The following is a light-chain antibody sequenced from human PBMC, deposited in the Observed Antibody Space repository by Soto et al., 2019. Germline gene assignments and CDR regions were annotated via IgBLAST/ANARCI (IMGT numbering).Light chain of an antibody. V-gene: IGKV3-15*01. CDR3: QHCSWHPFTVT. CDR1: QSVSSN. J-gene: IGKJ4*01. CDR2: DAF. Sequence: EIVMTQSPATLSVSPGERATLSCRASQSVSSNLAWYQQKPGQAPRLLIYDAFTRATGIPARFSGSGSGTEYTLTISSLQSEDSAVYYRQHCSWHPFTVTFGGGTKVEIK.